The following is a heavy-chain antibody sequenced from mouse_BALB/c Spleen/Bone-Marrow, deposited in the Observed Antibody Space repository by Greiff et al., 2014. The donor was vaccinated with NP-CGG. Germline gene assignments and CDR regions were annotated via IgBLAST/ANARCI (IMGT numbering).Heavy chain of an antibody. V-gene: IGHV5-6*01. CDR2: INSGGSYN. J-gene: IGHJ4*01. Sequence: EVQREESGGDLVKPGGSLKLSCAASGFTFSNYGMSWVRQTPDKRLEWVATINSGGSYNYYPDSVKGRFPISRDNAKNNLSQQMHNLKSEDLTIYYCARSGSTRITTGYPLDYWGQGTSVTVSS. CDR3: ARSGSTRITTGYPLDY. CDR1: GFTFSNYG. D-gene: IGHD2-4*01.